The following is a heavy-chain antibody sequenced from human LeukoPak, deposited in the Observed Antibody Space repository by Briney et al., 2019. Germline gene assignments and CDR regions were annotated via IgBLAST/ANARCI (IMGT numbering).Heavy chain of an antibody. CDR2: IYYSGST. V-gene: IGHV4-59*01. Sequence: GSLRLSCAASGFTFSSYWMHWLRQPPGKGLEWIGYIYYSGSTNYNPSLKSRVTISVDTSKNQFSLKLSSVTAADTAVYYCARNSYYYDSSGYYDWGQGTLVTVSS. CDR3: ARNSYYYDSSGYYD. J-gene: IGHJ4*02. D-gene: IGHD3-22*01. CDR1: GFTFSSYW.